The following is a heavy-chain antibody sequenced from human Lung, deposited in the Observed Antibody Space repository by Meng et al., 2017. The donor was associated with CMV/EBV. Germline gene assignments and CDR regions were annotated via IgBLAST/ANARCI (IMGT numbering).Heavy chain of an antibody. D-gene: IGHD2-2*01. CDR1: GFTFSSYS. CDR2: ISSSSSYI. V-gene: IGHV3-21*01. CDR3: AVYCSSTSCHRDGMDV. Sequence: GESXKISCAASGFTFSSYSMNWVRQAPGKGLEWVSSISSSSSYIYYADSVKGRFTISRDNAKNSLYLQMNSLRAEDTAVYYCAVYCSSTSCHRDGMDVWGQGTTVTFSS. J-gene: IGHJ6*02.